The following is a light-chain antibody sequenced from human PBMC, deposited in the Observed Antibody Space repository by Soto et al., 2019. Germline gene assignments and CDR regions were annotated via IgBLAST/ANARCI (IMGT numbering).Light chain of an antibody. CDR3: QPYGSSPRT. CDR2: GAS. CDR1: QSVSSNY. Sequence: ELVWTRSPGTLSLSPGERATLSCRASQSVSSNYLAWYQQKPGQAPRLLIYGASSRATGIPDRFSGSGSGTDFTLTISRLEPEDFAVSYCQPYGSSPRTFGQGTKVDIK. J-gene: IGKJ1*01. V-gene: IGKV3-20*01.